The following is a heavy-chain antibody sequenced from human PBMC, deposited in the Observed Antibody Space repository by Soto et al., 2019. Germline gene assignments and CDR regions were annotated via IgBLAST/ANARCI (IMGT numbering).Heavy chain of an antibody. D-gene: IGHD3-22*01. CDR1: GGSFSGYY. J-gene: IGHJ5*02. Sequence: SETLSLTCAVYGGSFSGYYWTWIRQPPGTGLEWIGEINHSGSTNYNPSLKSRVTISVDTSKNQFSLKLTSVTAADAAVYYCARDFFDSSDYTTNWFDPWGQGTLVTVSS. V-gene: IGHV4-34*01. CDR2: INHSGST. CDR3: ARDFFDSSDYTTNWFDP.